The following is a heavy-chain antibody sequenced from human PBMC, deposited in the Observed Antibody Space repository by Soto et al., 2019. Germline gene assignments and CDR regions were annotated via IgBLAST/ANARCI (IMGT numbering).Heavy chain of an antibody. CDR3: TREDYYGSKMHGMDV. J-gene: IGHJ6*02. D-gene: IGHD3-22*01. CDR2: FYTDGSR. Sequence: EVQLVESGGGLIHPGGSLRLSCAASGFSVSSNYMSWVRQAPGKGLEWVSVFYTDGSRYYADSVKGRCTMSRDTSKNTLNLQMNSLRAEDTAVYYCTREDYYGSKMHGMDVWGQGTTVTVSS. V-gene: IGHV3-53*01. CDR1: GFSVSSNY.